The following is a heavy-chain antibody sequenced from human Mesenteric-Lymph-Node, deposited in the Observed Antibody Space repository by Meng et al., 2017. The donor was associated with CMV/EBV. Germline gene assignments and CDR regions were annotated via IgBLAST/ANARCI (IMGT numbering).Heavy chain of an antibody. Sequence: GGSISRGGYYWSWVRQFPGKGLEWIAYIHHSGTTSHNPSLKSRVSISVDTSENHFSLRLSSVTAADAAVYYCARQLDDFWSGYPLDSWGRGTLVTVSS. CDR3: ARQLDDFWSGYPLDS. V-gene: IGHV4-31*02. CDR2: IHHSGTT. D-gene: IGHD3-3*01. CDR1: GGSISRGGYY. J-gene: IGHJ4*02.